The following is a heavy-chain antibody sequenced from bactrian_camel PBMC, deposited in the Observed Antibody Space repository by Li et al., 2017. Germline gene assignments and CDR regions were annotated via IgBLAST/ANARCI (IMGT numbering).Heavy chain of an antibody. J-gene: IGHJ6*01. V-gene: IGHV3S1*01. Sequence: HVQLVESGGGSVQAGGSLRLSCAASGYTYNRNCMAWFRQAPGKKREGVAAIEVGGSQTYYANSVKGRFIISQDKAENTVYLQLNSLKTEDTAMYFAAKDPTPTDGWATDFGSWAQGTQVTVS. D-gene: IGHD1*01. CDR2: IEVGGSQT. CDR1: GYTYNRNC. CDR3: AKDPTPTDGWATDFGS.